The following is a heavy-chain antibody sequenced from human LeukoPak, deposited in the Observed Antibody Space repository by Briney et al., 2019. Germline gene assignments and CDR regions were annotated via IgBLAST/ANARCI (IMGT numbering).Heavy chain of an antibody. CDR2: IYYSGST. V-gene: IGHV4-31*03. J-gene: IGHJ6*03. D-gene: IGHD3-10*01. Sequence: SETLSLTCTVSGGSISSGGYYWSWIRQHPGKGVEWIGYIYYSGSTYYNPSLKSRVTISVDTSKNQFSLKLSSVTAADAAVYYCARDYAMVRGVGYYYYMDVWGKGTTVTVSS. CDR1: GGSISSGGYY. CDR3: ARDYAMVRGVGYYYYMDV.